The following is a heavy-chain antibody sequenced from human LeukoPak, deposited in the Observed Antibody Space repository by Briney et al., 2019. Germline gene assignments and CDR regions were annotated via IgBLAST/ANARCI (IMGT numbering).Heavy chain of an antibody. V-gene: IGHV1-46*01. Sequence: GASVNVSFKASGYTFTSYYIHWVRQAPGQGLEWMGIINPSGGSTSYAQKFQGRVTMTMDTSTSTVYMELSRLRSEDTAVYYCARDSSAYSSSTSYYYYYGMEVWGKGTTVTVSS. J-gene: IGHJ6*04. CDR1: GYTFTSYY. CDR2: INPSGGST. CDR3: ARDSSAYSSSTSYYYYYGMEV. D-gene: IGHD2-2*01.